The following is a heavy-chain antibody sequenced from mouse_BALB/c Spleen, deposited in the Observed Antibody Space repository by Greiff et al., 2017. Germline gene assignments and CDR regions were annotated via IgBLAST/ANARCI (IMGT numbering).Heavy chain of an antibody. V-gene: IGHV3-2*02. CDR2: ISYSGST. CDR1: GYSISSDYA. CDR3: AKSLYYGSSYGGFAY. Sequence: DVKLQESGPGLVKPSQSLSLTCTVTGYSISSDYAWHWIRQFPGNKLEWMGYISYSGSTSYNPSLKSRISITRDTSKNQFFLQLNSVTTEDTATYYCAKSLYYGSSYGGFAYWGQGALVTVSA. J-gene: IGHJ3*01. D-gene: IGHD1-1*01.